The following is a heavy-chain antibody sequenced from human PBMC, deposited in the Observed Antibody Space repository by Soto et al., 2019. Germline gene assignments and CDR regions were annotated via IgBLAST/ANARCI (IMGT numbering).Heavy chain of an antibody. D-gene: IGHD2-2*01. CDR2: INAGDGNT. CDR3: ARVRTDCSSTSCYEAFDY. J-gene: IGHJ4*02. Sequence: ASVKVSCKASGYTFTSYAMHWVRQAPGQRLEWMGWINAGDGNTKYSQKFQGRVTITRDTSASTAYMELSSLRSEDTAVYYCARVRTDCSSTSCYEAFDYWGQGTLVTVSS. V-gene: IGHV1-3*01. CDR1: GYTFTSYA.